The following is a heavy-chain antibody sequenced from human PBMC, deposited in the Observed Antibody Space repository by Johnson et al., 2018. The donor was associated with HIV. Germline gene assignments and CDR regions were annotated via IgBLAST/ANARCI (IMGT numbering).Heavy chain of an antibody. CDR1: GFTFSSYG. J-gene: IGHJ3*01. Sequence: QVQLVESGGGVVHPGRSLRLSCAASGFTFSSYGMHWVRQAPGKGLAWVAVIWYDGSNKYYADSVKGRFTISRDNSKNTLYLQMSSLRPEDTAVYDCAKIGQWRERLDAFDVWGQGTMVTVSS. CDR2: IWYDGSNK. V-gene: IGHV3-33*06. CDR3: AKIGQWRERLDAFDV. D-gene: IGHD6-19*01.